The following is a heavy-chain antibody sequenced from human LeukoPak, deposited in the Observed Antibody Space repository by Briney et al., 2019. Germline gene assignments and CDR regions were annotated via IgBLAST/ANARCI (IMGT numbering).Heavy chain of an antibody. D-gene: IGHD2-21*01. V-gene: IGHV3-48*01. CDR2: ISSSSSII. J-gene: IGHJ4*02. Sequence: QTGGSLRLSCAASGFTFSNYGMSWLRQAPGKGLEWVSYISSSSSIIYYADSVKGRFTISRDTAKNSLYLQMNSLRAEDTAVYYCARSIDIDYWGQGTLVTVSS. CDR1: GFTFSNYG. CDR3: ARSIDIDY.